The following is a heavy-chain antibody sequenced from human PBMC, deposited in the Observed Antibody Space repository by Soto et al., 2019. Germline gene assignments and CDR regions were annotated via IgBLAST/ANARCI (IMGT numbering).Heavy chain of an antibody. CDR2: ISAAGDP. CDR1: GFTFRNYD. Sequence: EVQLVESGAGLVQPGGSLRLSGEASGFTFRNYDMHWVRQGTGKGLEWVSGISAAGDPDYADSVEGRFTISRENAQNSFFLQMNSLRVDDTAVYYCARTDTDFYGLDVWGQGTTVIVSS. J-gene: IGHJ6*02. CDR3: ARTDTDFYGLDV. V-gene: IGHV3-13*05.